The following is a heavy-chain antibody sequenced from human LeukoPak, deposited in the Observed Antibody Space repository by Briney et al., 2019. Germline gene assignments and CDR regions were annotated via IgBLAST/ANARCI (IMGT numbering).Heavy chain of an antibody. Sequence: GGSLRLSRAAAGFNFNTHNMSWVRQAPGKGLEWLSYISPSSRSIYYADSVRGRFTISRDNDKNSLYLQMDSLGAEDTAVYFCAKTAYSNYDFDYWGQGILVTVSS. V-gene: IGHV3-48*01. D-gene: IGHD4-11*01. J-gene: IGHJ4*02. CDR2: ISPSSRSI. CDR1: GFNFNTHN. CDR3: AKTAYSNYDFDY.